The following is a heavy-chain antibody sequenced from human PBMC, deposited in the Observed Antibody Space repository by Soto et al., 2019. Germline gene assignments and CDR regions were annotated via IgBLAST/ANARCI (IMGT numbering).Heavy chain of an antibody. D-gene: IGHD3-22*01. Sequence: SETLSLTCTVSGGSISSYYWSWIRQPPGKGLEWIGYIYYSGSTNYNPSLKSRVTISVDTSKNQFSLKLSSVTAADTAVYYCAAGRAFGLSYDRSGYYWHFDYWGQGTLVPPPS. V-gene: IGHV4-59*01. CDR2: IYYSGST. J-gene: IGHJ4*02. CDR3: AAGRAFGLSYDRSGYYWHFDY. CDR1: GGSISSYY.